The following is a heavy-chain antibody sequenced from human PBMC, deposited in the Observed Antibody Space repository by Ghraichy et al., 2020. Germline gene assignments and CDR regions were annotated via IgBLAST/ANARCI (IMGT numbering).Heavy chain of an antibody. CDR2: ISSSSSTI. D-gene: IGHD6-13*01. J-gene: IGHJ6*02. Sequence: GGSLRLSCAASGFTFSSYSMNWVRQAPGKGLEWVSYISSSSSTIYYADSVKGRFTISRDNAKNSLYLQMNSLRDEDTAVYYCARDKVEAAAGTFLPELWYYGMDVWGQGTTVTVSS. V-gene: IGHV3-48*02. CDR3: ARDKVEAAAGTFLPELWYYGMDV. CDR1: GFTFSSYS.